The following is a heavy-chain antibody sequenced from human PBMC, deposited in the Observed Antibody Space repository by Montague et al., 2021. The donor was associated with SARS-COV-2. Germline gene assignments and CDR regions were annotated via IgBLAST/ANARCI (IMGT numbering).Heavy chain of an antibody. CDR1: GFSLSTSGMC. V-gene: IGHV2-70*01. D-gene: IGHD3-9*01. J-gene: IGHJ4*02. CDR2: IDWDDDK. CDR3: ARVRYFDTAFDD. Sequence: PPLGKPTQTLTLTCTFSGFSLSTSGMCVSWIRQPPGKALEWLALIDWDDDKFYSTSLKTRLTISKDTAKNQVVLTMTNMDPVDTATYYCARVRYFDTAFDDWGQGTLVTVSS.